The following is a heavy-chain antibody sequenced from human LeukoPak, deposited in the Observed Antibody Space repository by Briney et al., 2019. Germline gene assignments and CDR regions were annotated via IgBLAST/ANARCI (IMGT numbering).Heavy chain of an antibody. CDR3: ARATQYCSGGSCYDTWFDP. J-gene: IGHJ5*02. CDR1: GFTFNNYG. V-gene: IGHV3-21*01. D-gene: IGHD2-15*01. CDR2: ISSRSSYR. Sequence: GGTLRLSCAASGFTFNNYGMNWVRQAPGKGLEWVSSISSRSSYRYYADSMKGRFTISRDNAKNSLYLQMNSLRAEDTAVYYCARATQYCSGGSCYDTWFDPWGQGTLVTVSS.